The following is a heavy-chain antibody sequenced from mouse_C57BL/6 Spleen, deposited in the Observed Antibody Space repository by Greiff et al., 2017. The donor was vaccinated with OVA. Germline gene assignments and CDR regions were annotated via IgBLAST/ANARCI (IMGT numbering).Heavy chain of an antibody. D-gene: IGHD1-1*01. CDR1: GYTFTSYW. CDR3: ARGRPHYYGSSSDY. V-gene: IGHV1-50*01. J-gene: IGHJ2*01. CDR2: IDPSDSYT. Sequence: QVQLKQPGAELVKPGASVKLSCKASGYTFTSYWMQWVKQRPGQGLEWIGEIDPSDSYTNYNQKFKGKATLTVDTSSSTAYMQLSSLTSEDSAVYYCARGRPHYYGSSSDYWGQGTTLTVSS.